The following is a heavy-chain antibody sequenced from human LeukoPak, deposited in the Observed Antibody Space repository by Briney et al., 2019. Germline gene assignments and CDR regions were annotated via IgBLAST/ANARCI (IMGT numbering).Heavy chain of an antibody. D-gene: IGHD1-1*01. V-gene: IGHV3-53*01. J-gene: IGHJ6*02. CDR3: ARANWNLPPYYYYYGMDV. CDR1: GFTVSSNY. Sequence: GGSLRLSCAASGFTVSSNYMSWVRQAPGKGLEWVSVIYSGGSTYYADSVKGRFTISRDNSKNTLYLQMNSLRAEDTAVYYCARANWNLPPYYYYYGMDVWGQGTMVTVSS. CDR2: IYSGGST.